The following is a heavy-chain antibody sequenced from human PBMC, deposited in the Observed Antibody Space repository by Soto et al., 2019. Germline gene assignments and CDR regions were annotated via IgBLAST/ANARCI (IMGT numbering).Heavy chain of an antibody. J-gene: IGHJ5*02. D-gene: IGHD6-19*01. CDR2: ISSSSSTI. CDR3: ARDPDSSGWYNWFDP. Sequence: PGASLRLSCAASGFTFSSYSMNWVRQAPGKGLEWVSYISSSSSTIYYADSVKGRFTISRDNAKNSLYLQMNSLRAEDTAVYYCARDPDSSGWYNWFDPWGQGT. V-gene: IGHV3-48*01. CDR1: GFTFSSYS.